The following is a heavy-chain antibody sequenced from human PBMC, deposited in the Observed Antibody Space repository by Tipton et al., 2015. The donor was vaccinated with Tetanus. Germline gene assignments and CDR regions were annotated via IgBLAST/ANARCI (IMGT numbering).Heavy chain of an antibody. CDR2: IYPDDADT. J-gene: IGHJ4*02. CDR1: GYAFPKYW. D-gene: IGHD1-26*01. Sequence: QLVQSGAEVKKPGESLRISCQGSGYAFPKYWIGWVRQKPGTGLEWMGIIYPDDADTRYSPSFQGQVTVSVDKSTNTAYLQWSSLRASDPGMCYCARHPRGNAGNPLYYLDYWGQGTLVTVSS. V-gene: IGHV5-51*01. CDR3: ARHPRGNAGNPLYYLDY.